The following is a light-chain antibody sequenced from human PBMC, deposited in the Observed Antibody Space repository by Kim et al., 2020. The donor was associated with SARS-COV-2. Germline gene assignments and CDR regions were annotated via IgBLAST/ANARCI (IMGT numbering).Light chain of an antibody. CDR2: GKN. CDR3: NSRDSSGNHWV. Sequence: LGQTVRITCQGDSLRSYYASWYQQKPGQATVLVIYGKNNRPSGIPDRFSGSSSGNTASLTITGAQAEDEADYYCNSRDSSGNHWVFGGGTQLTVL. CDR1: SLRSYY. J-gene: IGLJ3*02. V-gene: IGLV3-19*01.